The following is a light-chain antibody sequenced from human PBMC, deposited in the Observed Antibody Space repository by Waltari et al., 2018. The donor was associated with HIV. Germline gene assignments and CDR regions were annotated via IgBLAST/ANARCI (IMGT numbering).Light chain of an antibody. CDR2: DSS. Sequence: EIVLTQSPATLSLSPGERASLSCTASENINNYLAWYQQKPGQAPRLVIYDSSNRAPGVPYRFSGGGSETHFALIISSLEPEDFAVYYCQQRRNWPLTFGGGTKVEIK. CDR1: ENINNY. V-gene: IGKV3-11*01. J-gene: IGKJ4*01. CDR3: QQRRNWPLT.